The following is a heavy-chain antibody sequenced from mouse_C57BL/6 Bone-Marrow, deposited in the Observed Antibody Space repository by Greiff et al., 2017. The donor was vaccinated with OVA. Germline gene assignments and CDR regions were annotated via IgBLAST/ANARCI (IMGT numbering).Heavy chain of an antibody. V-gene: IGHV1-54*01. Sequence: VKVVESGAELVRPGTSVKVSCKASGYAFTNYLIEWVKQRPGQGLEWIGVINPGSGGTNYNEKFKGKATLTADKSSSTAYMQLSSLTSEDSAVYFCARGDGYYYGRYWGQGTTLTVSS. D-gene: IGHD1-1*01. CDR1: GYAFTNYL. J-gene: IGHJ2*01. CDR2: INPGSGGT. CDR3: ARGDGYYYGRY.